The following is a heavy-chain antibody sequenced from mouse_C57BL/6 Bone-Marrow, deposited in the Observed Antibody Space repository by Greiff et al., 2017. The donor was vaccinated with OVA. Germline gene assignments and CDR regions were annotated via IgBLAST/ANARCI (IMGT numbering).Heavy chain of an antibody. V-gene: IGHV7-1*01. CDR1: GFTFRDFY. J-gene: IGHJ4*01. D-gene: IGHD1-1*01. CDR2: SRNKANDYTT. Sequence: DVHLVESGGGLVQSGRSLRLSCATSGFTFRDFYMEWVRQAPGTGLAWIAASRNKANDYTTEYSASVKGRFIVSRDTSQSILYLQMNALRAEDTAIYYCARDYYYPGDYWGQGTSVTVSS. CDR3: ARDYYYPGDY.